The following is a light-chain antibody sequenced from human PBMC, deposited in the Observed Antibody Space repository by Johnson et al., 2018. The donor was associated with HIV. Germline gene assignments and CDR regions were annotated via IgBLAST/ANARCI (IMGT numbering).Light chain of an antibody. Sequence: QAVLTQPPSMSAAPGQRVTISCSGSSSNIGNNYVSWYQQVPGAAPKLLIYDNNKRPSGIPDRFSGSKSGTSATLRITGLQTGDEADYYCGTWDSSLSVYVFGTGTEVTV. J-gene: IGLJ1*01. CDR1: SSNIGNNY. CDR3: GTWDSSLSVYV. CDR2: DNN. V-gene: IGLV1-51*01.